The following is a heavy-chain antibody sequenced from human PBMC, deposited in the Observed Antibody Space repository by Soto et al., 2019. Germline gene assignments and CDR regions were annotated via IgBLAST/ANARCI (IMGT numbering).Heavy chain of an antibody. CDR1: GFTFSSHA. J-gene: IGHJ4*02. Sequence: DVQLVESGGGLVQPGGSLRLSCAASGFTFSSHAMSWVRQAPGKGLESVSYISSGGSSIYHADSVKGRFTISRDNAKNSLSLQMNSLRDDDTAVYYCARLSHYGPFDYWGQGTLVTVSS. D-gene: IGHD3-10*01. CDR3: ARLSHYGPFDY. CDR2: ISSGGSSI. V-gene: IGHV3-48*02.